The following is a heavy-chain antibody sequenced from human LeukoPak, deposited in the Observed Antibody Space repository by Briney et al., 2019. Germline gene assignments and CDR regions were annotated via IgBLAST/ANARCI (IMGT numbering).Heavy chain of an antibody. Sequence: PGRSLRLSCAASGFTLSSYVMHWVRQAPGKGLEWVAVISYDGSNKYYADSVKGRFTISRDNSKNTLYLQMNSLRAEDTAVYYCARDNGYGGYDVPDYWGQGTLVTVSS. CDR2: ISYDGSNK. CDR1: GFTLSSYV. V-gene: IGHV3-30*03. CDR3: ARDNGYGGYDVPDY. J-gene: IGHJ4*02. D-gene: IGHD5-12*01.